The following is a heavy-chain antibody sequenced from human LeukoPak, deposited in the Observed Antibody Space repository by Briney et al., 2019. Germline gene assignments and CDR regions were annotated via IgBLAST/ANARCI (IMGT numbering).Heavy chain of an antibody. Sequence: PGGSLRLSCAASGFTFSSYGMHWVRQAPGKGLEWVAVISYDGSNKYYADSVKGRFTISRDNSKNTLYLQMNSLGAEDTAVYYCAKDSRYYYGMDVWGQGTTVTVSS. CDR3: AKDSRYYYGMDV. CDR2: ISYDGSNK. CDR1: GFTFSSYG. V-gene: IGHV3-30*18. J-gene: IGHJ6*02.